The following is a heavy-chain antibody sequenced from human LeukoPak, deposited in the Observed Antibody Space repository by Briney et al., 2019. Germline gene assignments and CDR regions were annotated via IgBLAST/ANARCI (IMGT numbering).Heavy chain of an antibody. CDR3: ARMAYSSSWYDYYFDY. CDR1: GGSFSGYY. V-gene: IGHV4-34*01. CDR2: INHSGST. Sequence: PSETLSLTCAVYGGSFSGYYWSWIRQPPGKGLEWIGEINHSGSTNYNPSLKSRVTISVDTSKSQFSLKLSSVTAADTAVYYCARMAYSSSWYDYYFDYWSQGTLVTVSS. J-gene: IGHJ4*02. D-gene: IGHD6-13*01.